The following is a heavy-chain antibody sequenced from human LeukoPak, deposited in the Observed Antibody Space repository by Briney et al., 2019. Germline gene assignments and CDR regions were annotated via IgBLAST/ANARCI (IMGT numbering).Heavy chain of an antibody. CDR3: ARALGYCSSTSCYNYYFDY. D-gene: IGHD2-2*02. CDR1: GFTFDDYG. J-gene: IGHJ4*02. V-gene: IGHV3-20*01. Sequence: GGSLRLSCAASGFTFDDYGMSWVRQAPGKGLEWVSGINWNGGSTGYADSVKGRFTIPRDNAKNSLYLQMNSLRAEDTALYHCARALGYCSSTSCYNYYFDYWGQGTLVTVSS. CDR2: INWNGGST.